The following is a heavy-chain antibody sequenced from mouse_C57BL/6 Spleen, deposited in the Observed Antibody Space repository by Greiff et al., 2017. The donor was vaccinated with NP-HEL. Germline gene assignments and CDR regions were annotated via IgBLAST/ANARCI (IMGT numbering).Heavy chain of an antibody. J-gene: IGHJ2*01. CDR2: ISYSGST. Sequence: DVQLQESGPGMVKPSQSLSLTCTVTGYSITSGYDWHWIRHFPGNKLEWMGYISYSGSTNYNPSLKSRISITHDTSKNHFFLKLNSVTTEDTATYYCARGDDYGYFDYWGQGTTLTVSS. CDR3: ARGDDYGYFDY. CDR1: GYSITSGYD. D-gene: IGHD2-4*01. V-gene: IGHV3-1*01.